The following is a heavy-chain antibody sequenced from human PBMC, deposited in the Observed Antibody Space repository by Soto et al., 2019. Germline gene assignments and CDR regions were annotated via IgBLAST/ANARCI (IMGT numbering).Heavy chain of an antibody. D-gene: IGHD3-22*01. V-gene: IGHV3-13*01. CDR3: ARATGYYDSSGYPEAFDI. CDR1: GFTFSSYD. Sequence: GSLRLSCAASGFTFSSYDMHWVRQATGKGLEWVSAIGTAGDTYYPGSVKGRFTISRENAKNSLYLQMNSLRAEDTAVYYCARATGYYDSSGYPEAFDIWGQGTMVTVSS. CDR2: IGTAGDT. J-gene: IGHJ3*02.